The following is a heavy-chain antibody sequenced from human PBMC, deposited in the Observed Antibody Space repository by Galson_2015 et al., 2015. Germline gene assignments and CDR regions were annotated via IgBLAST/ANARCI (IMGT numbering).Heavy chain of an antibody. CDR1: GFTFDDYT. CDR3: AKGYSSGWYPPLDY. V-gene: IGHV3-43*01. CDR2: ISWDGGST. Sequence: SLRLSCAASGFTFDDYTMHWVRQAPGKGLEWVSLISWDGGSTYYADSVKGRFTISRDNSKNSLYLQMNSLRTEDTALYYCAKGYSSGWYPPLDYWGQGTLVTVSS. D-gene: IGHD6-19*01. J-gene: IGHJ4*02.